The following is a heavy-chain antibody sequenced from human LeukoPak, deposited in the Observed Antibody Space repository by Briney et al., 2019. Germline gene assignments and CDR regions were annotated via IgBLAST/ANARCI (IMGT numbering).Heavy chain of an antibody. CDR3: AKRYCSSTSCSFFDF. D-gene: IGHD2-2*01. CDR2: ISGSGGST. V-gene: IGHV3-23*01. Sequence: GGSPRLSCAASGFTFSSYAMSWVRQAPGKGLEWVSAISGSGGSTYYADSVKGRFTISRDNSKNTLYVQMNSLRAEDTAVYYCAKRYCSSTSCSFFDFWGQGTLVTVSS. CDR1: GFTFSSYA. J-gene: IGHJ4*02.